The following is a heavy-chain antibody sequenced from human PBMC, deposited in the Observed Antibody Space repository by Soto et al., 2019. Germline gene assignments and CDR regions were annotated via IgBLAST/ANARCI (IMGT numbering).Heavy chain of an antibody. Sequence: PSETLSLTCTVSGGSISSYYWSWIRQPPGKGLEWIGYIYYSGSTNYNPSLKSRVTISVDTSKNQFSLKLSSVTAADTAVYYCARVDDYCSGGSYLSWGQGTLVTVSS. J-gene: IGHJ5*02. CDR3: ARVDDYCSGGSYLS. V-gene: IGHV4-59*01. CDR2: IYYSGST. CDR1: GGSISSYY. D-gene: IGHD2-15*01.